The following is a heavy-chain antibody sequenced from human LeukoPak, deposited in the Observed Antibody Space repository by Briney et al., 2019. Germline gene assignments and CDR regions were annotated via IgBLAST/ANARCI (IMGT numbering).Heavy chain of an antibody. CDR1: SDSISSNNW. CDR3: ARGGGLDV. CDR2: IYHSGIT. Sequence: SETLSLTCAVSSDSISSNNWWNWVRQPPGKGLEWIGEIYHSGITEYNPSLRSRVTISVDKSKNQFSLKLNSVTAADTAVYYCARGGGLDVWGQGATVTVSS. J-gene: IGHJ6*02. D-gene: IGHD3-16*01. V-gene: IGHV4-4*02.